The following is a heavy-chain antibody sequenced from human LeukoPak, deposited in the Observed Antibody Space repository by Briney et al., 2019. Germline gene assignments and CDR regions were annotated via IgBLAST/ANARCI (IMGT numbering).Heavy chain of an antibody. Sequence: PGRSLRLSCAASGFTFDDYAMHWVRQAPGKGLEWVSGISWNSGSIGYADSVKGRFTISRDNSKNTLYLQMNSLRAEDTAVYYCAKEWEPYDYWGQGTLVTVSS. CDR2: ISWNSGSI. V-gene: IGHV3-9*01. D-gene: IGHD1-26*01. J-gene: IGHJ4*02. CDR3: AKEWEPYDY. CDR1: GFTFDDYA.